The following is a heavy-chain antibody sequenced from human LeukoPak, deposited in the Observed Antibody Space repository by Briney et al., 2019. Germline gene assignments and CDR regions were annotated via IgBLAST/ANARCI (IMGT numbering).Heavy chain of an antibody. J-gene: IGHJ5*02. Sequence: QPGGTLRLSCAASGFTFSSYAMSWVRQAPGKGLEWVSAISGSGGSTYYADSVKGRFTISRDNSKNTLYLQMNSLRAEDTAVYYCARWYYYETSGLYYGSFDNWGQGTLVTVSS. V-gene: IGHV3-23*01. CDR2: ISGSGGST. D-gene: IGHD3-22*01. CDR1: GFTFSSYA. CDR3: ARWYYYETSGLYYGSFDN.